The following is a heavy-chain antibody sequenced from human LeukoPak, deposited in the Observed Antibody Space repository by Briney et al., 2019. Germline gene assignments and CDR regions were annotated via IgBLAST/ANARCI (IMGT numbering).Heavy chain of an antibody. Sequence: SVKVSCKASGGTFSSYAISWVRQAPGQGLEWMGGSIPIFGTANYAQKFQGRVTITADESTSTAYMELSSLRSEDTAVYYCASTPRDDILTGYSNPLRFDSWGQGTLVSVSS. J-gene: IGHJ4*02. CDR3: ASTPRDDILTGYSNPLRFDS. CDR1: GGTFSSYA. CDR2: SIPIFGTA. D-gene: IGHD3-9*01. V-gene: IGHV1-69*13.